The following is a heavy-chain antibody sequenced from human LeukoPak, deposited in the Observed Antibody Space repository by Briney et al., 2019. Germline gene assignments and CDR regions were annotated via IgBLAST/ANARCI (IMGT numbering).Heavy chain of an antibody. J-gene: IGHJ5*02. CDR3: TSINLGATRGSWFDP. CDR1: GFTFGGST. Sequence: GGSLKLSCAASGFTFGGSTMHWVRQASGKGLEWVGRIRSQANSYATAYAASMKGRFTISRDDSKNTAYLQMNSLKTEDTAVYYCTSINLGATRGSWFDPWGQGTLVTVSS. V-gene: IGHV3-73*01. CDR2: IRSQANSYAT. D-gene: IGHD1-26*01.